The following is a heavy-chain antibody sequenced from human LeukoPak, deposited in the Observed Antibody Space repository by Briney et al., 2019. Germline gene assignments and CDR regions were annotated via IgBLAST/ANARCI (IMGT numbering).Heavy chain of an antibody. Sequence: GGSLRLSCAASGFTFSSYGMHWVRQAPGKGLEWVAVISYDGSNKYYADSVKGRFTISRDNSKNTLYLQMNSLRAEDTAVYYCARGPLIAAAGTWWGQGTLVTVSS. J-gene: IGHJ4*02. V-gene: IGHV3-30*03. CDR2: ISYDGSNK. CDR3: ARGPLIAAAGTW. CDR1: GFTFSSYG. D-gene: IGHD6-13*01.